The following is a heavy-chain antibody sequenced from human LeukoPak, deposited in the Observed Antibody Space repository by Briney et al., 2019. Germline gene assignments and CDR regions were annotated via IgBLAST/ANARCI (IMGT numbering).Heavy chain of an antibody. D-gene: IGHD2-15*01. J-gene: IGHJ6*02. CDR1: GGSFSGYY. CDR3: ARVPYCSGGRCNYYYYYGMDV. Sequence: SETLSLTCAVYGGSFSGYYWSWIRQPPAKGLEWIGEINHSGNTKYNPSLKSRVTISVDTSKNQFSLKLSSVTAADTAVYYCARVPYCSGGRCNYYYYYGMDVWGQGITVTVSS. CDR2: INHSGNT. V-gene: IGHV4-34*01.